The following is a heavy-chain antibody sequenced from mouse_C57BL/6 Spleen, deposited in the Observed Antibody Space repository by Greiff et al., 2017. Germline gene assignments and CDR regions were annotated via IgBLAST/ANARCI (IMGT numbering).Heavy chain of an antibody. CDR1: GYTFTSYW. Sequence: QVQLQQPGAELVKPGASVKLSCKASGYTFTSYWMHWVKQRPGQGLEWIGMIHPNSGSTNYNEKFKSKATLTVDKSSSTAYMQLSSLTSEDSAVYYCARWGDYSNSAWFAYWGQGTLVTVSA. D-gene: IGHD2-5*01. V-gene: IGHV1-64*01. J-gene: IGHJ3*01. CDR3: ARWGDYSNSAWFAY. CDR2: IHPNSGST.